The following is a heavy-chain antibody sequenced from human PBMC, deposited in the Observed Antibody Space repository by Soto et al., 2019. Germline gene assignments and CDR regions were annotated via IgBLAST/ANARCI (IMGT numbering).Heavy chain of an antibody. V-gene: IGHV1-69*13. CDR1: GGTFSSYA. D-gene: IGHD3-3*01. CDR2: IIPIFGTA. Sequence: GASVKVSCKASGGTFSSYAISWVRQAPGQGLEWMGGIIPIFGTANYAQKFQGRVTITADESTSTAYMELSSLRSEDTAVYYCARGGVLRFLEWLSWFDPWGQGTLVTVSS. CDR3: ARGGVLRFLEWLSWFDP. J-gene: IGHJ5*02.